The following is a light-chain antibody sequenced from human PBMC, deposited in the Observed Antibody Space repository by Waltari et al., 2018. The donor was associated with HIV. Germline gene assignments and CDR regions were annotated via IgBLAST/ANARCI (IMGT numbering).Light chain of an antibody. CDR3: QQYGSSRT. CDR2: GAS. Sequence: DIVLTQSPGTLSLSPGERATLSCRASQSVGSNYLAWYQQKPGQAPSLLIYGASTRATGIPDRFSGSGSGTDFTLIISRLEPEDFAVYYCQQYGSSRTFGQGTKVEIK. V-gene: IGKV3-20*01. CDR1: QSVGSNY. J-gene: IGKJ1*01.